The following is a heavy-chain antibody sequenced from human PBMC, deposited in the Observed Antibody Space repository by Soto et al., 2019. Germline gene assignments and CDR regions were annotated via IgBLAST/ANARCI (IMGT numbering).Heavy chain of an antibody. D-gene: IGHD2-2*01. Sequence: SETLSLTCAVYGGSFSGYYWSWIRQPPGKGLEWIGEINHSGSTNYNPSLESRVTISVDTSKNQFSLKLSSVTAADTAVYYCARVLPPKYCSSTSCPGWFDPWGQGTLVTVSS. CDR2: INHSGST. CDR3: ARVLPPKYCSSTSCPGWFDP. CDR1: GGSFSGYY. J-gene: IGHJ5*02. V-gene: IGHV4-34*01.